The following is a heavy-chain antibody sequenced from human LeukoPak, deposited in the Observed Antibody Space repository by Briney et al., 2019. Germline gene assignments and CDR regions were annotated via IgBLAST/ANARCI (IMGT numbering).Heavy chain of an antibody. CDR2: SSSSSSTI. J-gene: IGHJ4*02. D-gene: IGHD5-18*01. Sequence: GGSLRLSCAASGFTFSSYTMNWVRQAPGKGLEWVSYSSSSSSTIYYVDSVKGRFTVSRDNAKNSLYLQMNSLRAEDTAVYYCATRGYSYAPAHYFDYWGQGTLVTVSS. CDR1: GFTFSSYT. CDR3: ATRGYSYAPAHYFDY. V-gene: IGHV3-48*01.